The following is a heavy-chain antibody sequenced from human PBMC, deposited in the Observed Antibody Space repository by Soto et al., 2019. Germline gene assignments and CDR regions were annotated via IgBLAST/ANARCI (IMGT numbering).Heavy chain of an antibody. J-gene: IGHJ6*02. CDR1: GDSVSSNSAA. Sequence: PSQTLSLTCAISGDSVSSNSAAGNWSRQSPSRGLEWLGRTYYRSKWYNDYAVAVKSRITITPDTSKNQFSLQLNSVTPEDTAVYYCARDRSGWSTYYYYYGMDVWGQGTTVTVSS. V-gene: IGHV6-1*01. CDR2: TYYRSKWYN. D-gene: IGHD6-19*01. CDR3: ARDRSGWSTYYYYYGMDV.